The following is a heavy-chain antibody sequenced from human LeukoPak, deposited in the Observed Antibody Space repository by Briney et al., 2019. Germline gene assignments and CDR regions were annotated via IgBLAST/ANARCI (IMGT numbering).Heavy chain of an antibody. D-gene: IGHD2-2*01. Sequence: PGGSLRLSCAASGFTFSSYGMHWVRQAPGKGLEWAAFIRYDGSNKYYADSVKGRFTISRDNSKNTLYLQMNSLRAEDTAVYYCAKDAPVNIVVVPAANSWGQGTLVTVSS. CDR1: GFTFSSYG. V-gene: IGHV3-30*02. J-gene: IGHJ4*02. CDR2: IRYDGSNK. CDR3: AKDAPVNIVVVPAANS.